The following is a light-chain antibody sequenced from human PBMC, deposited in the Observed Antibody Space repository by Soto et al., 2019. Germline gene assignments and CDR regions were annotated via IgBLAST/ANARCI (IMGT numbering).Light chain of an antibody. J-gene: IGLJ2*01. CDR2: SNN. CDR3: SSYTSRSTLVA. Sequence: QSVLTQPPSASGTPGQRVTISCSGSSSNIGSSTVNWYQHLPGTATTLLIYSNNQRSSRVPDRFSGSTSGTSASLAISGLQSEDEADYYCSSYTSRSTLVAFGGGTKVTVL. V-gene: IGLV1-44*01. CDR1: SSNIGSST.